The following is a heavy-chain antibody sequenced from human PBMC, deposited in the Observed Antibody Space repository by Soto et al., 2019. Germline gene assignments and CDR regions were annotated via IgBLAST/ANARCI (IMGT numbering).Heavy chain of an antibody. J-gene: IGHJ4*02. CDR2: VTSSDGST. Sequence: GGSLRLSCAASGFTFSSYAMIWVRQAPGKGLEWVSVVTSSDGSTYYADSVKGRFTISRDNSKNTLFLQMNSLRAEDTAVYYCAKDGSSSWYYFDYWGQGTLVTVSS. CDR3: AKDGSSSWYYFDY. V-gene: IGHV3-23*01. CDR1: GFTFSSYA. D-gene: IGHD6-13*01.